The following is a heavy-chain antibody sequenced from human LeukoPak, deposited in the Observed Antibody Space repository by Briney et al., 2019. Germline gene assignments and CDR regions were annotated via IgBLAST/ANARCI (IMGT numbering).Heavy chain of an antibody. CDR1: GGTFSSYA. Sequence: SVKVSCKASGGTFSSYAISWVRQAPGQGLEWMGGIIPIFGTANYAQKFQGRVTITTDESTSTAYMELSSLRSEDTAVYNCARGRWLQLGDAFYIWGQGTMVTVSS. CDR2: IIPIFGTA. J-gene: IGHJ3*02. CDR3: ARGRWLQLGDAFYI. V-gene: IGHV1-69*05. D-gene: IGHD5-24*01.